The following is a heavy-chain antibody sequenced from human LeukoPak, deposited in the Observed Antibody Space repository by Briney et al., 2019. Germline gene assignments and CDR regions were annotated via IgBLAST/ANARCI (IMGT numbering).Heavy chain of an antibody. CDR2: IYHSGST. CDR1: GGSISSSNW. D-gene: IGHD6-19*01. J-gene: IGHJ6*02. CDR3: ARDLSQSTSGWYHHYYYGMDV. V-gene: IGHV4-4*02. Sequence: PSGTLSLTCAVSGGSISSSNWWSWVRQPPGKGLEWIGEIYHSGSTNYNPSLKSRVTISVDKSKNQFSLKLSSVTAADTAVYYCARDLSQSTSGWYHHYYYGMDVWGQGTTVTVSS.